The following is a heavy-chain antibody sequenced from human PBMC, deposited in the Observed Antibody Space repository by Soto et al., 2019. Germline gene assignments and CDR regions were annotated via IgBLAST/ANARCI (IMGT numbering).Heavy chain of an antibody. D-gene: IGHD2-21*01. CDR3: ARRHSIYYYMDV. V-gene: IGHV4-39*01. J-gene: IGHJ6*03. Sequence: QLQLQESGPGLVKPSETLSLTCTVSGGSISSSSYYWGWIRQPPGKGLEWIGSIYYSGSTYYNPSLKSRVTISVDTSKNQFSLKLSSVTAADTAVYYCARRHSIYYYMDVWGKGTTVTVSS. CDR2: IYYSGST. CDR1: GGSISSSSYY.